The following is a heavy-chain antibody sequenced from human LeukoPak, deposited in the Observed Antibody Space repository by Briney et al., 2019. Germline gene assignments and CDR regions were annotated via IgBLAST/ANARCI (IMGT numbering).Heavy chain of an antibody. Sequence: GESLKISCKGSGYSFTSYWIGWVRQMPGKGLEWMGIIYPGDSDTRYSPSFQGQVTISADKSISTAYLQWSSLKASDTAMYYCARHRTLDYYYYYYMDVWGKGTTVTVSS. J-gene: IGHJ6*03. CDR1: GYSFTSYW. CDR2: IYPGDSDT. V-gene: IGHV5-51*01. D-gene: IGHD1-14*01. CDR3: ARHRTLDYYYYYYMDV.